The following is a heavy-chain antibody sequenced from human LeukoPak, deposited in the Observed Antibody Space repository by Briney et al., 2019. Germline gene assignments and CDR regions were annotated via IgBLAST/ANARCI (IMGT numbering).Heavy chain of an antibody. CDR1: GGSISSSSYY. CDR2: IYYSGST. Sequence: PSETLSLTCTVSGGSISSSSYYWGWIRQPPGKGLEWIGSIYYSGSTYYNPSLKSRVTISVDTSKNQFSLKLSSVTAADTAVYYCARVYDSSGYDYEDYWGQGTLVTVSS. J-gene: IGHJ4*02. V-gene: IGHV4-39*07. D-gene: IGHD3-22*01. CDR3: ARVYDSSGYDYEDY.